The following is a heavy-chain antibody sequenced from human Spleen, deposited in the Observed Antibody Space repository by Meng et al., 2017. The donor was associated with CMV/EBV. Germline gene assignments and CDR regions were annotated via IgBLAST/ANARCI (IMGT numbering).Heavy chain of an antibody. J-gene: IGHJ4*02. CDR3: ATGSGDFDH. D-gene: IGHD1-26*01. Sequence: QGQWYEAGPGLVKPSETLSLTCSVSGVSISGFYWSWIRQPAGKGLEWIGRIYISGDTNYNPSLKSRVTISKDTSKNQISLRLTSVTAADTAVYYCATGSGDFDHWGRGTLVTVSS. V-gene: IGHV4-4*07. CDR2: IYISGDT. CDR1: GVSISGFY.